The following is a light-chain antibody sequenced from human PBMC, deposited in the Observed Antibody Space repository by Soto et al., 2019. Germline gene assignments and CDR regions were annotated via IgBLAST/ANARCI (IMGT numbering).Light chain of an antibody. J-gene: IGKJ5*01. CDR1: QSVSSY. V-gene: IGKV3-11*01. CDR3: QQRSNWPPIT. CDR2: DAS. Sequence: EIVLTQSPATLSLSPGERATLSCRASQSVSSYLAWYQQKPGQAPRLLIYDASNRATGIPARFSGSGSGTDSTLTIRSLEPEDFAVYYCQQRSNWPPITFGQGTRLEIK.